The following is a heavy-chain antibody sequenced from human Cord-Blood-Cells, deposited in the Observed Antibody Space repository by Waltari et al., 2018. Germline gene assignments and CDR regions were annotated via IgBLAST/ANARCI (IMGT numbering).Heavy chain of an antibody. CDR2: INPNSGGT. CDR3: ARDILTGYYISRNAFDI. CDR1: GYTFTGYY. V-gene: IGHV1-2*02. J-gene: IGHJ3*02. D-gene: IGHD3-9*01. Sequence: QVQLVQSGAEVKKPGASVKVSCKASGYTFTGYYMPWVRQAPGQGLEWMGWINPNSGGTNYAQKFQGRVTMTRDTSISTAYMELSRLRSDDTAVYYCARDILTGYYISRNAFDIWGQGTMVTVSS.